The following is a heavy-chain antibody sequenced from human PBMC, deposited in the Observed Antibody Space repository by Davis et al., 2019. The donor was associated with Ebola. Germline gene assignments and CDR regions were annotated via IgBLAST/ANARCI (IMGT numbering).Heavy chain of an antibody. CDR2: INHSGRT. Sequence: MPSETLSLTCAVYGGSFSGYYWSWIRQPPGKGLEWIGEINHSGRTNYNPSLKSRVTISVDTSKNQFSLKMSSVTAADTAVYYCAREGRSDYSNWFDPWGQGTLVTVSS. D-gene: IGHD3-22*01. J-gene: IGHJ5*02. CDR1: GGSFSGYY. CDR3: AREGRSDYSNWFDP. V-gene: IGHV4-34*01.